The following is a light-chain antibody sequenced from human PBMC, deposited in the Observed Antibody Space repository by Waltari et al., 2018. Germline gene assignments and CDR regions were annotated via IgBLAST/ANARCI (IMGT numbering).Light chain of an antibody. CDR3: QHYVRLPAT. CDR1: QSISKY. V-gene: IGKV3-20*01. CDR2: GAS. J-gene: IGKJ1*01. Sequence: EIMLTQSPGTLSLSPGERATLSCRASQSISKYLAWYQQKPGQAPRLLIYGASSRATGIPDRFSGSGSGTDLSLTISRLEPQDFAVYYCQHYVRLPATFGQGTKVEIK.